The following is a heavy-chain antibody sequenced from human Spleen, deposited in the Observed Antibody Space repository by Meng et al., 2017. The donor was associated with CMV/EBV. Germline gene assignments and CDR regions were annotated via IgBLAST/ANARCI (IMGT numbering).Heavy chain of an antibody. V-gene: IGHV4-30-4*01. CDR1: SSRRGAYD. CDR3: ARGYCSGGSCYSDAFDI. Sequence: SSRRGAYDWSWIRKPPGKGLEWIRHIYYSGSTHYNASLKSRVTISVDTSKNQSSLKLSSVTVADTAVYYCARGYCSGGSCYSDAFDIWGQGTMVTVSS. J-gene: IGHJ3*02. CDR2: IYYSGST. D-gene: IGHD2-15*01.